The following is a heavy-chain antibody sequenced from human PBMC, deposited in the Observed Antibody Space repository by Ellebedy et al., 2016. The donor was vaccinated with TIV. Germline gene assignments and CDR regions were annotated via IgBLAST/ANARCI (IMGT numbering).Heavy chain of an antibody. CDR2: ISSSGRYI. D-gene: IGHD3-22*01. CDR1: GFNFSNYN. V-gene: IGHV3-21*01. Sequence: GESLKISCAASGFNFSNYNMNWVRQAPGKGLEWVSSISSSGRYIYYADSVKGRFTVSRDNAKNSLYLQMNSLRAEDTAVYYCTRVGDDYYENSGYYYGSDFWGQGTLVTVSS. CDR3: TRVGDDYYENSGYYYGSDF. J-gene: IGHJ4*02.